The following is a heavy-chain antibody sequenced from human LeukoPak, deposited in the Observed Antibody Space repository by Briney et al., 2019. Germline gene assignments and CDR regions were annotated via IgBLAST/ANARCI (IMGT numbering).Heavy chain of an antibody. CDR1: GFTFSSYW. Sequence: GGSLRLSCAASGFTFSSYWMSWVRQAPGKGLEWVANIKQDGSEKYYVDSVKGRSTISRDNAKNSLYLQMNSLRAEDTAVYYCARDGSGVGYSYGLFDYWGQGTLVTVSS. CDR3: ARDGSGVGYSYGLFDY. D-gene: IGHD5-18*01. CDR2: IKQDGSEK. J-gene: IGHJ4*02. V-gene: IGHV3-7*03.